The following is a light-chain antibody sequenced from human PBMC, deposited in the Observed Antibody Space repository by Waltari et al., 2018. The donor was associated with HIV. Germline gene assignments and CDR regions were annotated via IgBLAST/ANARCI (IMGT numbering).Light chain of an antibody. CDR2: GTS. V-gene: IGKV3-20*01. Sequence: EIVLTQSPGTMSLSPGDRDTLSCRASQSLSSKYLAWYQQRPGQAPRLLIYGTSDRATDIPDRFSGSGSGTDFTLTITRLEPEDSAVYHCQQYHQSPSFGQGTKLEI. J-gene: IGKJ2*01. CDR1: QSLSSKY. CDR3: QQYHQSPS.